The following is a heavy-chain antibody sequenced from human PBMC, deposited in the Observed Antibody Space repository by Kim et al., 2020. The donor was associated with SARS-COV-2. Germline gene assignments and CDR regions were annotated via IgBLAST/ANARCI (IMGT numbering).Heavy chain of an antibody. V-gene: IGHV4-39*01. J-gene: IGHJ4*02. D-gene: IGHD3-10*02. CDR1: GGSISSSSYF. CDR3: ARYVTGSSDFDY. CDR2: FHSTGTT. Sequence: SETLSLTCTVSGGSISSSSYFWSWVRQPPGKELEWIGTFHSTGTTYHNPSLKSRVTLSVDTSKTQFSLKLSSVTAADTAVYYCARYVTGSSDFDYWGQGTLVTVSS.